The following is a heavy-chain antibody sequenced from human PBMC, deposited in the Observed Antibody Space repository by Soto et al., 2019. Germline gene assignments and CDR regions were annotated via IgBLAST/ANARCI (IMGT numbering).Heavy chain of an antibody. V-gene: IGHV3-21*06. CDR3: ARAPIDY. Sequence: VGSLGLSCLAYGFNFNIYGMNWVRQVPGKWLEWLSFISRTSSSINYSDSMKGRFTVSRDNAKNSLYLQMNNLRAEDTAVYYCARAPIDYWGRGTLVTVSS. CDR1: GFNFNIYG. J-gene: IGHJ4*02. CDR2: ISRTSSSI.